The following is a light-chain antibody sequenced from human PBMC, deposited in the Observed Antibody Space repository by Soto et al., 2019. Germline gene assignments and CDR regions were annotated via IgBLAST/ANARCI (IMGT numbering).Light chain of an antibody. V-gene: IGKV3-20*01. Sequence: EIVLTQSPVTLSLSPCEIATLSCRASQSVSNNYLAWYQQKPGQAPRLLIYGASNRATGIPDRFSGSGSGTDFTLTISRLEPEDFAVYYCQQYGSSGTFGQGTKVDIK. CDR3: QQYGSSGT. CDR2: GAS. CDR1: QSVSNNY. J-gene: IGKJ1*01.